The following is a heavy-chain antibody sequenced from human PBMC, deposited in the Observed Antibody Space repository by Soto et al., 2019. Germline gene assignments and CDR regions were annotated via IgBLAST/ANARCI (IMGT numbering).Heavy chain of an antibody. CDR1: GGTFSSYT. V-gene: IGHV1-69*02. CDR2: IIPILGIA. D-gene: IGHD2-21*01. CDR3: ATGMGDALDAFDI. Sequence: ASVKVSCKASGGTFSSYTISWVRQAPGQGLEWMGRIIPILGIANYAQKFQGRVTITADKSTSTAYMELSSLRSEDTAVYYCATGMGDALDAFDIWGQGTMVTVSS. J-gene: IGHJ3*02.